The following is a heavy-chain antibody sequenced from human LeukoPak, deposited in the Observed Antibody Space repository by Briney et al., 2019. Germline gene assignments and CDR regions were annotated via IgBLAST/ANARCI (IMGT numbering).Heavy chain of an antibody. CDR2: ISGSGGST. Sequence: GGSLRLSCAASGFTFSSYVMSWVRQAPGKGLEWVSAISGSGGSTYYADSVKGRFTISRDNSKNTLYLQMNSLRAEDTAVYYCAKDPPRVIVVVPAAHGDYWGQGTLVTVSS. V-gene: IGHV3-23*01. CDR1: GFTFSSYV. J-gene: IGHJ4*02. CDR3: AKDPPRVIVVVPAAHGDY. D-gene: IGHD2-2*01.